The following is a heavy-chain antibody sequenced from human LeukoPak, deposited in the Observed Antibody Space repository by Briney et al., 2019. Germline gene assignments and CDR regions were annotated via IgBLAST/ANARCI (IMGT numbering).Heavy chain of an antibody. CDR1: GGSISSSSYY. Sequence: PSETLSLTCTVSGGSISSSSYYWGWIRQPPGKGLEWIGSIYYSGSTYYNPSLKSRVTISVDTSKNQFSLKLSSVTAADTAVYYCARREVVPSNWYFDLWGRGTLVTVSS. CDR2: IYYSGST. CDR3: ARREVVPSNWYFDL. D-gene: IGHD2-15*01. V-gene: IGHV4-39*01. J-gene: IGHJ2*01.